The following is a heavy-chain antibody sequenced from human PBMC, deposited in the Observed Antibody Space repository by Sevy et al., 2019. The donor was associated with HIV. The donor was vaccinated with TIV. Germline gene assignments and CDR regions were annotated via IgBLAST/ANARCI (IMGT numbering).Heavy chain of an antibody. D-gene: IGHD2-8*01. J-gene: IGHJ5*02. CDR3: AKDGGWDHVS. CDR1: GFTFSNYG. V-gene: IGHV3-23*01. Sequence: GGSLRLSCAASGFTFSNYGMSWVRQAPGKGLEWVSGISNSGDRTYYGDSVKGRFTISRDNSKNTLSLQMNSLRAEDTAIYYCAKDGGWDHVSWGQGSLVTVSS. CDR2: ISNSGDRT.